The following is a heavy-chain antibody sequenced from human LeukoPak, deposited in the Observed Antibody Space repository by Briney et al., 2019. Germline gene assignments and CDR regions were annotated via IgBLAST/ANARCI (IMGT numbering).Heavy chain of an antibody. J-gene: IGHJ2*01. CDR1: GFTFSSYW. CDR3: VRQWGL. V-gene: IGHV3-7*01. D-gene: IGHD1-26*01. CDR2: IKQDGSEK. Sequence: PGGSLRLSCAASGFTFSSYWKSWVRQAPGKGLEWVANIKQDGSEKYYVDSVRGRFTISRDNAKNSLYLQMNSLRAEDTAVYYCVRQWGLWGRGTLVTVSS.